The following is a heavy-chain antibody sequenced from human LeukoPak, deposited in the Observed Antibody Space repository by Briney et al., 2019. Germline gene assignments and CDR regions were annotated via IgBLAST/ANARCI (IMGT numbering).Heavy chain of an antibody. CDR2: VSASGAA. V-gene: IGHV4-4*07. CDR1: GGAMRGFH. D-gene: IGHD2-21*02. Sequence: DILCFTYADSGGAMRGFHVDLVRQSIVKQPEWIGRVSASGAATSNPSLSSRVTVSVDTSKRQLSLRLAPVTAADTAVYYCATTDSLGVTWRFDDWGQGSLVIVS. CDR3: ATTDSLGVTWRFDD. J-gene: IGHJ4*02.